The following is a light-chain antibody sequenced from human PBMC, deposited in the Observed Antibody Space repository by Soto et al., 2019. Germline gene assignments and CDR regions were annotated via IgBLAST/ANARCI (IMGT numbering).Light chain of an antibody. J-gene: IGKJ1*01. CDR2: DAS. Sequence: ETVLTQSPGTLSLSPGERVTLSCSASQRISSIYLAWYQQKPGQAPRLLIYDASTRATGIPARFSGSGSGTDFTLTISGLQSEDFAVYYCQQYNHWPQTFGQGTKVDIK. V-gene: IGKV3-15*01. CDR1: QRISSIY. CDR3: QQYNHWPQT.